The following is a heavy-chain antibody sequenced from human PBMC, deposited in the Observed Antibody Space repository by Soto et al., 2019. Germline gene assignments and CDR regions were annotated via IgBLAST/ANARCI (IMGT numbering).Heavy chain of an antibody. D-gene: IGHD5-12*01. CDR3: AREGSYSAYNFAHGIQLWSFDF. Sequence: PSETLSLTCTVSGGSINTFYWSWVRQPAGKGLEWIGRIFSRWSTIFNPSLESRVAMSVDTSKNHFSLKLSSVTAADMAVYYSAREGSYSAYNFAHGIQLWSFDFWGQGALVTVSS. V-gene: IGHV4-4*07. CDR2: IFSRWST. CDR1: GGSINTFY. J-gene: IGHJ4*02.